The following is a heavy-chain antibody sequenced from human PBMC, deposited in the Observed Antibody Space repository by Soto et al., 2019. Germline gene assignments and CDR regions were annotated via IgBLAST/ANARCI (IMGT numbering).Heavy chain of an antibody. D-gene: IGHD3-3*01. V-gene: IGHV3-53*01. Sequence: GGSLRLSCAASGFTVSSNYMSWVRQAPGKGLEWVSVIYNGGGTNFADSVKGRFTISRDNAKNSLYLQMNSLRAEDTAVYYCAVGGLLEGFDPWGQGTLVTVSS. CDR2: IYNGGGT. CDR3: AVGGLLEGFDP. CDR1: GFTVSSNY. J-gene: IGHJ5*02.